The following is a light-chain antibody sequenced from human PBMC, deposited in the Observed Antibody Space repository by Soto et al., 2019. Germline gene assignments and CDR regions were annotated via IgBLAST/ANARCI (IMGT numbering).Light chain of an antibody. V-gene: IGLV2-14*01. CDR3: SSYTSYSTLV. CDR2: DVS. CDR1: ISDVGGYNY. J-gene: IGLJ3*02. Sequence: QSVLTQPASVSGSPGQSITISCTGTISDVGGYNYVSWYQQHPGKAPKLMIYDVSDRPSGVSNRFSGSKSGNTASLTISGLQAEDEADYYCSSYTSYSTLVFGGGTQLTVL.